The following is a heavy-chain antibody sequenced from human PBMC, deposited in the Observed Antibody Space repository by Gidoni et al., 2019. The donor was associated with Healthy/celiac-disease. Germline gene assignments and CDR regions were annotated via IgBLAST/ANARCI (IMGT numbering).Heavy chain of an antibody. Sequence: EVQLLESGGGLVQPGGSLRLSCAASGFTFSRSDMSWVRKAPGKGLEWVSASSGRGGSTYYADSVKGRFTSSRDNAKNTLYLQMNSLRAEDTAVYYCAKVAYCGGDCYSGAFDIWGQGTMVTVSS. V-gene: IGHV3-23*01. J-gene: IGHJ3*02. CDR3: AKVAYCGGDCYSGAFDI. D-gene: IGHD2-21*02. CDR2: SSGRGGST. CDR1: GFTFSRSD.